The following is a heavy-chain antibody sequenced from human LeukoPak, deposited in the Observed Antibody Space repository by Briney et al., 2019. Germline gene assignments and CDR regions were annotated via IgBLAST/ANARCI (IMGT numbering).Heavy chain of an antibody. CDR2: INHSGST. J-gene: IGHJ5*02. V-gene: IGHV4-34*01. CDR1: GGSFSGYY. D-gene: IGHD2-15*01. CDR3: ARDHCSGGSCYPGWFDP. Sequence: SETLSLTCAVYGGSFSGYYWSWIRQPPGKGLEWIGEINHSGSTNYNPSLKSRVTISIDTSRNQFSLRLSSVTAADTAVYYCARDHCSGGSCYPGWFDPWGQGTLVTVSS.